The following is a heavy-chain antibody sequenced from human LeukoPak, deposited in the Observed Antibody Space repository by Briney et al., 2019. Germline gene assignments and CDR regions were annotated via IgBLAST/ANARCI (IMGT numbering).Heavy chain of an antibody. J-gene: IGHJ6*03. Sequence: GGSLRLSCAASAFTLSSYGMSWVRQAPGKGLEWVSALSGNGGSTYYADSVKGRFTISRDNSKNTLYLQMNSLRSDDTAVYYCARDPSGGVATNYYYYYMDVWGKGTTVTISS. CDR3: ARDPSGGVATNYYYYYMDV. CDR2: LSGNGGST. CDR1: AFTLSSYG. V-gene: IGHV3-23*01. D-gene: IGHD5-12*01.